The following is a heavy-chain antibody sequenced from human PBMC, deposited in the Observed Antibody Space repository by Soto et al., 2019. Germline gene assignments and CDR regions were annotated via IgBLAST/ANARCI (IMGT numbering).Heavy chain of an antibody. J-gene: IGHJ6*02. Sequence: GESLKISCKGSEYSFTNYWIGWVRQMPGKGLEWMGTIYPSDSDTRYSPSFQGQVTISADKSITTAYLQWSSLKASDTAMYYCARSTSPLYSMDVWGQGTTVTV. CDR1: EYSFTNYW. CDR3: ARSTSPLYSMDV. D-gene: IGHD3-16*01. CDR2: IYPSDSDT. V-gene: IGHV5-51*01.